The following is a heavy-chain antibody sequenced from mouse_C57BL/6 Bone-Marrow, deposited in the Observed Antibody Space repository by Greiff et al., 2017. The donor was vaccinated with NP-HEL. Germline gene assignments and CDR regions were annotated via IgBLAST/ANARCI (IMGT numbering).Heavy chain of an antibody. D-gene: IGHD2-1*01. CDR3: ASFYYGNYFIFDY. J-gene: IGHJ2*01. CDR2: IYPRSGNT. V-gene: IGHV1-81*01. CDR1: GYTFTSYG. Sequence: VKLQQSGAELARPGASVKLSCKASGYTFTSYGISWVKQRTGQGLEWIGEIYPRSGNTYYNEKFKGKATLTADKSSSTAYMELRSLTSEDSAVYFCASFYYGNYFIFDYWGQGTTLTVSS.